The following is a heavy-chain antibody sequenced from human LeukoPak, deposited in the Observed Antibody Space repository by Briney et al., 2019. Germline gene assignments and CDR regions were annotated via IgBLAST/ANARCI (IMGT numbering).Heavy chain of an antibody. CDR1: GFTFSNHW. Sequence: GGSLRLSCAASGFTFSNHWMSWVRQAPGKGLERVANINQDGSEKYYVDSVKGRFTVSRDNAKNSLDLQMNTLRAEDTAVYYCARRKLTYYYGMDVWGQGTTVTVSS. V-gene: IGHV3-7*01. D-gene: IGHD1-7*01. CDR3: ARRKLTYYYGMDV. CDR2: INQDGSEK. J-gene: IGHJ6*02.